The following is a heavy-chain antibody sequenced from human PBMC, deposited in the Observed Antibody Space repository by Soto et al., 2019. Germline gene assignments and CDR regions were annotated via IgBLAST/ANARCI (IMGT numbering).Heavy chain of an antibody. J-gene: IGHJ6*02. CDR2: IYSGGST. CDR1: GFTVSSNY. D-gene: IGHD2-15*01. Sequence: EVQLVESGGGLIQPGGSLRLSCAASGFTVSSNYMSWVRQAPGKGLEWVSVIYSGGSTYYADSVKGRFTISRDNSKNTLYLQMNSLRAEDTAVYYCARELRAARDYYYGMDVWGQGTTVTVSS. V-gene: IGHV3-53*01. CDR3: ARELRAARDYYYGMDV.